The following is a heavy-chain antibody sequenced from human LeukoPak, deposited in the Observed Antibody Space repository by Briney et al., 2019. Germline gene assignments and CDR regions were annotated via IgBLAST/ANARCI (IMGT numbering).Heavy chain of an antibody. D-gene: IGHD1-1*01. Sequence: ASVKVSCKASGYTFTGYYIHWVRQAPGQGLEWMGRINPNSGDTNYAQKFQGRVTMTRDTSISTAYMELSRLRSDDTAVYYCARDQGVNAIDYWGQGTLVTVSS. CDR2: INPNSGDT. J-gene: IGHJ4*02. V-gene: IGHV1-2*06. CDR1: GYTFTGYY. CDR3: ARDQGVNAIDY.